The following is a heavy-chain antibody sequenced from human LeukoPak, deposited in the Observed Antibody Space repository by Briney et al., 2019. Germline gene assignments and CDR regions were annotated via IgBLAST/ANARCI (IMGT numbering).Heavy chain of an antibody. CDR1: GGSISSYY. D-gene: IGHD7-27*01. V-gene: IGHV4-59*08. CDR2: IYYSGST. CDR3: ARTLLGMAGSNWFDP. Sequence: SETLSLTCTVSGGSISSYYWSWIRQPPGKGLEWIGYIYYSGSTNYNPSLKSRVTISVDTSKNQFSLKLRSVTAADTAVYYCARTLLGMAGSNWFDPWGQGTLVTVSS. J-gene: IGHJ5*02.